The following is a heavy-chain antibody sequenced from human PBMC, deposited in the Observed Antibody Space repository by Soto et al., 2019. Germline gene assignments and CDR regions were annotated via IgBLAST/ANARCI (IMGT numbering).Heavy chain of an antibody. V-gene: IGHV1-24*01. CDR1: GYPLTELS. CDR2: FDPEDGKT. J-gene: IGHJ6*03. Sequence: ASVKVSCKFSGYPLTELSIHWVRQAPGKGLEWMGGFDPEDGKTIYAQKFQGRVTMTEDTSTDTAYMELSSLRSEDTAVYYCATDVFTANRYYYYMDVWGKGTTVTVSS. CDR3: ATDVFTANRYYYYMDV. D-gene: IGHD3-16*01.